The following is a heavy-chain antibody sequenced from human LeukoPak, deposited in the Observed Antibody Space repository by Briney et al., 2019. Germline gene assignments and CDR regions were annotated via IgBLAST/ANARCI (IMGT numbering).Heavy chain of an antibody. CDR3: AKLLGDNPIRWYFDL. V-gene: IGHV3-23*01. CDR1: GFTVSSNY. J-gene: IGHJ2*01. CDR2: ISERGDYT. Sequence: GGSLRLSCAASGFTVSSNYMSWVRQAPGKGLEWASSISERGDYTYYADSVKGRFTISRDTSKNTLHLDLSTLRVDDTAIYYCAKLLGDNPIRWYFDLWGRGTLVTVSS. D-gene: IGHD4/OR15-4a*01.